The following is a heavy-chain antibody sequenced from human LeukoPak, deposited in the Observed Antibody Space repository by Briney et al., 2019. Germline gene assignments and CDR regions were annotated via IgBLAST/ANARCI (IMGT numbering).Heavy chain of an antibody. CDR2: IYYSGST. D-gene: IGHD3-22*01. Sequence: SQTLSLTCTVSGRSISSRDYYWSWIRQPPGKGLEWIGYIYYSGSTYYNPSLKSRVNISVDTSKNQFSLKLSSVTAADTAVYYCARVNDSSGYSNYFDYWGQGTLVTVSS. J-gene: IGHJ4*02. V-gene: IGHV4-30-4*01. CDR3: ARVNDSSGYSNYFDY. CDR1: GRSISSRDYY.